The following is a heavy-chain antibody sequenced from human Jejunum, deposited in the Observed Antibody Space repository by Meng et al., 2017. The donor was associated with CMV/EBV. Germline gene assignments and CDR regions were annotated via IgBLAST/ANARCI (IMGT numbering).Heavy chain of an antibody. J-gene: IGHJ4*02. Sequence: YWIGWVSQMPGKGLEWMGLIYPGDWDTKYNPSFQGQVSISVDKSINTAYLQWSSLKASDTAIYYCARQHYDFWTGSYTGNSYFDYWGQGTLVTVSS. CDR1: YW. CDR3: ARQHYDFWTGSYTGNSYFDY. CDR2: IYPGDWDT. V-gene: IGHV5-51*01. D-gene: IGHD3/OR15-3a*01.